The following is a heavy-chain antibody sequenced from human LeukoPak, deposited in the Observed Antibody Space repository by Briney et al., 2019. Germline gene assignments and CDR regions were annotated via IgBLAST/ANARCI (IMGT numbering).Heavy chain of an antibody. J-gene: IGHJ6*03. V-gene: IGHV3-23*01. D-gene: IGHD1-1*01. CDR2: ISGSGGST. CDR3: ATTLLRASTYMDV. Sequence: TGGSLRLSCAASGFTFSSYAMSWVRQAPGKGLEWVSAISGSGGSTYYADSVKGRFTISRDNSKNTLYLQMNSLRAEDTAMYYCATTLLRASTYMDVWGKGTTVTVSS. CDR1: GFTFSSYA.